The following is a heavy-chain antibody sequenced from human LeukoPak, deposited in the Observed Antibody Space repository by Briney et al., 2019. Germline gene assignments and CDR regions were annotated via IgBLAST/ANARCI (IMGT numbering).Heavy chain of an antibody. CDR2: IYLDGRI. CDR1: GDSMTSSNHY. V-gene: IGHV4-39*01. Sequence: PSETLSLTCTVSGDSMTSSNHYWVWIRQPPGKGLEWIGTIYLDGRIYYNVSLKSRVTISLDTSKSQFSLKVNTVTAADTAVYHCARWSHCTGDSCYPVWGQGTTVTVSS. CDR3: ARWSHCTGDSCYPV. J-gene: IGHJ6*02. D-gene: IGHD2-15*01.